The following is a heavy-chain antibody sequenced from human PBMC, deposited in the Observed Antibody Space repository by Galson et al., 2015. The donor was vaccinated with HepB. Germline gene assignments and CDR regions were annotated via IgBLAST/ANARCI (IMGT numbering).Heavy chain of an antibody. D-gene: IGHD1-26*01. CDR3: AKGLHSGSYSDVYYGMDV. J-gene: IGHJ6*02. CDR1: GFTFSSYA. V-gene: IGHV3-30*04. Sequence: SLRLSCAASGFTFSSYAMHWVRQAPGKGLEWVAVISYDGSNKYYADSVKGRFTISRDNSKNTLYLQMNCLRAEDTAVYYCAKGLHSGSYSDVYYGMDVWGQGTTVTVSS. CDR2: ISYDGSNK.